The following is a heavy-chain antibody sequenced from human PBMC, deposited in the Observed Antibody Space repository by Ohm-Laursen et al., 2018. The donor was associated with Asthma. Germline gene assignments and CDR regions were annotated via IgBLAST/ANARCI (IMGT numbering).Heavy chain of an antibody. J-gene: IGHJ6*02. CDR1: GYTFTSYD. CDR2: MNPNSGNT. CDR3: ATAIAAAGTYYYYYGMDV. V-gene: IGHV1-8*01. Sequence: SVKVSCKASGYTFTSYDINWVRQATGQGLEWMGWMNPNSGNTGYAQKFQGRVTMTRNTSISTAYMELSSLRSEDTAVYYCATAIAAAGTYYYYYGMDVWGQGTTVTVSS. D-gene: IGHD6-13*01.